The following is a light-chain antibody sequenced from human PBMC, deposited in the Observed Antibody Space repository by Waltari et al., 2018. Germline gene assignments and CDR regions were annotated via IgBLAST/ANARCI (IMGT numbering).Light chain of an antibody. CDR2: LNSDGSQ. J-gene: IGLJ3*02. Sequence: QLVLTQSPSASASLGASVKVTCTLSSGHSSYAIAWHQQQPEKGPRYLMNLNSDGSQSKGDGIPVRFSGSSSGAERYLTISSLQSEDEADYYCQTWGTGIRVFGGGTKLTVL. CDR1: SGHSSYA. CDR3: QTWGTGIRV. V-gene: IGLV4-69*01.